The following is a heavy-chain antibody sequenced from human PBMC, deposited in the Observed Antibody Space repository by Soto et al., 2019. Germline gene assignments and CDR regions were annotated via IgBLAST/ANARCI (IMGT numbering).Heavy chain of an antibody. J-gene: IGHJ4*02. CDR3: AGRYYYGSAPNYFDY. D-gene: IGHD3-10*01. CDR2: ISSSSSYI. CDR1: GFTFSSYS. V-gene: IGHV3-21*01. Sequence: EVQLVESGGGVVKPGGSLILSSAASGFTFSSYSMNWVRQAPGKGLEWVSSISSSSSYIYYADSVKGRFTISRDNAKNSLYLQMNSLRAEATAVYYCAGRYYYGSAPNYFDYWGQGTLVTVSS.